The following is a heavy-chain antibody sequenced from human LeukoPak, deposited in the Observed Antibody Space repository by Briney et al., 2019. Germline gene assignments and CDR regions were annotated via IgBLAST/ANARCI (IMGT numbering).Heavy chain of an antibody. CDR3: AADTTYYYDSSGLSFDY. CDR1: GYTFTSSA. Sequence: GASVKVSCKASGYTFTSSAVQWVRQARGQRLEWIGWIVVGSGNTNYAQKFQERVTITRDMSTSTAYMELSSLRSEDTAVYYCAADTTYYYDSSGLSFDYWGQGTLVTVSS. D-gene: IGHD3-22*01. J-gene: IGHJ4*02. V-gene: IGHV1-58*01. CDR2: IVVGSGNT.